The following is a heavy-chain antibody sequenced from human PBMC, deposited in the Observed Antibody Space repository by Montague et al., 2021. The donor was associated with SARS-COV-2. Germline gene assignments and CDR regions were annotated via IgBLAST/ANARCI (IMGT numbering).Heavy chain of an antibody. CDR1: GVSITSTNW. V-gene: IGHV4-4*02. Sequence: SETLSLTCAVSGVSITSTNWWSLVRQPPGKRLEWIGEIPYGGTATYNPSLKSRATISMDRSRNLFSLKLSSVTAADTAIYYCAGKVLTVPADYWGQGTLVTVS. CDR3: AGKVLTVPADY. J-gene: IGHJ4*02. D-gene: IGHD4-11*01. CDR2: IPYGGTA.